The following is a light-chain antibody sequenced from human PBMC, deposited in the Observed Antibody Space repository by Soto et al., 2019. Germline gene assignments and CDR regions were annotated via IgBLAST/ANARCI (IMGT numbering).Light chain of an antibody. J-gene: IGKJ1*01. CDR3: QQSYSTT. CDR1: QSISSY. CDR2: AAS. V-gene: IGKV1-39*01. Sequence: DIQMTQSPASLSASVGDRVTITCRASQSISSYLNWYQQKPGKGTKLLIYAASSLQSGVPSRFSGSGSGTDFTLTISSLQPEDFATYYCQQSYSTTFGQGTKVDIK.